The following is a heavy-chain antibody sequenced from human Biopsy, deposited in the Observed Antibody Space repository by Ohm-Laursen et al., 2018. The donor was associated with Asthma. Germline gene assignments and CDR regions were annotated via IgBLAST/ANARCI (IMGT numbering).Heavy chain of an antibody. CDR3: ARQSIAAHYYYYYGMDV. Sequence: GESLRISCNGSGYSFTSYWISWVRQMPGKGLEWMGRIDPSDSYTNYSPSFQGHVTISADKSNSTAFLQWSSLKASDTAMYYCARQSIAAHYYYYYGMDVWGQGTTVTVSS. D-gene: IGHD2-15*01. J-gene: IGHJ6*02. CDR2: IDPSDSYT. CDR1: GYSFTSYW. V-gene: IGHV5-10-1*01.